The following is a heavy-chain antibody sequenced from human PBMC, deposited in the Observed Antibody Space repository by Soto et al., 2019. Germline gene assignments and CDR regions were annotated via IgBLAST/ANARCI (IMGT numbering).Heavy chain of an antibody. D-gene: IGHD3-10*01. CDR2: IIPIFGTA. Sequence: QVQLVQSGAEVKKPGSSVKVSCKASGGTFSSYAISWVRQAPGQGLEWMGGIIPIFGTANYAQKFQGRVTITADESTSTAYMELSSLRSDDTAVYYCARDRTMVRGYYFDYWGQGTLVTVSS. V-gene: IGHV1-69*01. CDR3: ARDRTMVRGYYFDY. CDR1: GGTFSSYA. J-gene: IGHJ4*02.